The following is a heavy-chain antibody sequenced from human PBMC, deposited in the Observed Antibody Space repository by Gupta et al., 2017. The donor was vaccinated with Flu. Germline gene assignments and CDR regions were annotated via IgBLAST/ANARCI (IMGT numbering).Heavy chain of an antibody. J-gene: IGHJ4*02. Sequence: EVQLLESGGDLVQPGGSLRLSCAASGFTFSNYPMRWVRQIPGKGLEWVSTIGRAGDTHYADSVKGRFTISRDISKNTMYLQMNSLRAEDTAIYYCAKGGGYYFDFWGQGTLVTVSS. V-gene: IGHV3-23*01. CDR2: IGRAGDT. CDR3: AKGGGYYFDF. CDR1: GFTFSNYP. D-gene: IGHD3-10*01.